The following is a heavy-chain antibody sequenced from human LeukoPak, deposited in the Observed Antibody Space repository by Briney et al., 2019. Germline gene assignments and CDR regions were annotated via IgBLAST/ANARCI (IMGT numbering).Heavy chain of an antibody. J-gene: IGHJ3*02. V-gene: IGHV3-33*01. CDR3: ARDNQWLTDAFDI. CDR1: GFTFSSYG. CDR2: IWYDGSNK. Sequence: TGGSLRLSCAASGFTFSSYGMHWVRQAPGKGLEWVAVIWYDGSNKYYADSVKGRFTISRDNSKNTLYLQMNSLRAEDTAVYYCARDNQWLTDAFDIWGQGTMVTVSS. D-gene: IGHD6-19*01.